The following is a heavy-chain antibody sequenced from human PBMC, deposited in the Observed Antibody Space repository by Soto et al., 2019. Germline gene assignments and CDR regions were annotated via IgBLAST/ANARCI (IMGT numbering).Heavy chain of an antibody. Sequence: GASAKACCKASGYTFNSYGMSWVRQDTGQGLEWMGWISVYNGNTNYAQKLQGRVTMTTDTSTSTAYMELRSLRSDDTAVYYCARSKVGATMERYFDYWGQGTLVTVSS. CDR2: ISVYNGNT. CDR1: GYTFNSYG. J-gene: IGHJ4*02. D-gene: IGHD1-26*01. CDR3: ARSKVGATMERYFDY. V-gene: IGHV1-18*01.